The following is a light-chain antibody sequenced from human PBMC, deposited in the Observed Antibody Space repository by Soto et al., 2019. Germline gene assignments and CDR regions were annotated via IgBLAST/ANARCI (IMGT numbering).Light chain of an antibody. J-gene: IGKJ1*01. CDR2: TSS. CDR3: QQCYMGWT. CDR1: QSISTS. V-gene: IGKV1-39*01. Sequence: DIQLTQSPSSLSASVGDRVTITCRASQSISTSLNWYQQKPGKAPNLLIFTSSNLESGVPSRFSGSGSGTDFTLTISSLQPEDFGTYYCQQCYMGWTFGQGTKV.